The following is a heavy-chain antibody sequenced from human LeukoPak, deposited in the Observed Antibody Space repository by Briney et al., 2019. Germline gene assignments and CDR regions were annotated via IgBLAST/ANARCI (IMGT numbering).Heavy chain of an antibody. J-gene: IGHJ2*01. CDR3: ARETTVTTFHWYFDL. CDR1: GFTFSSYW. V-gene: IGHV3-7*03. Sequence: GGSLRLSCAASGFTFSSYWMSWVRQAPGKGLEWVANIKQDGSEKYYVDSVKGRFTISRDNAKNSLYLQMSSLRAEDTAVYYCARETTVTTFHWYFDLWGRGTLVTVSS. CDR2: IKQDGSEK. D-gene: IGHD4-17*01.